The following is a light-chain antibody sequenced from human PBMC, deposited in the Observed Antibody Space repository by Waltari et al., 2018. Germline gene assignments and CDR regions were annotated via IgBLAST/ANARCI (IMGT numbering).Light chain of an antibody. CDR3: QSADGSGAYRA. CDR2: KDT. J-gene: IGLJ2*01. V-gene: IGLV3-25*03. CDR1: AFPKPY. Sequence: SYRLTQPPSVSVPPGQTARITCSGAAFPKPYSYWYQQKPGQAPVLVIYKDTERAPGIPERFSGSSSGTIVTLTIRGAQAEDEADYYCQSADGSGAYRAFGGGTKLTVL.